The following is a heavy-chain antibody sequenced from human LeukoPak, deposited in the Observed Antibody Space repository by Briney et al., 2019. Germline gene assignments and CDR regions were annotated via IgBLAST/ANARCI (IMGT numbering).Heavy chain of an antibody. CDR3: ARQLWGY. V-gene: IGHV1-2*06. J-gene: IGHJ4*02. CDR1: GYTFTSYD. CDR2: INPNSGGT. D-gene: IGHD3-16*01. Sequence: GASVKVSCKASGYTFTSYDINWVRQATGQGLEWMGRINPNSGGTNYAQKFQGRVTMTRDTSISTAYMELSRLRSDDTAVYYCARQLWGYWGQGTLVTVSS.